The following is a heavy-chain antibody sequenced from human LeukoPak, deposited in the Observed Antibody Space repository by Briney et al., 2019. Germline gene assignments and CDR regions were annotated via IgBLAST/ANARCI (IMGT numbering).Heavy chain of an antibody. CDR3: ARQTYGTIPFDX. Sequence: SETLSLTCAVYGGSFSGYYWSWIRQPSGKGLEWIGEINHSGSTNYNPSLKSRVTISVDTSKNQFSLKLSSVTAADTAVYYCARQTYGTIPFDXWGQGTLVTVS. V-gene: IGHV4-34*01. J-gene: IGHJ4*02. D-gene: IGHD1-14*01. CDR2: INHSGST. CDR1: GGSFSGYY.